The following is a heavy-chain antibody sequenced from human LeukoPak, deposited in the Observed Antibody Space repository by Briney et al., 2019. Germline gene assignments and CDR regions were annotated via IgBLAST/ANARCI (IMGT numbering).Heavy chain of an antibody. J-gene: IGHJ6*03. V-gene: IGHV1-2*02. Sequence: ASVKVSCKASGYTFTGYYMHWVRQAPGQGLEWMGWINPNSGGTNYAQKFQGRVTMTRDTSISTAYMELSRLRSDDTAVYYCAREYSSSSEGAGYYYYYYYMDVWGKGTTVTVSS. D-gene: IGHD6-6*01. CDR1: GYTFTGYY. CDR2: INPNSGGT. CDR3: AREYSSSSEGAGYYYYYYYMDV.